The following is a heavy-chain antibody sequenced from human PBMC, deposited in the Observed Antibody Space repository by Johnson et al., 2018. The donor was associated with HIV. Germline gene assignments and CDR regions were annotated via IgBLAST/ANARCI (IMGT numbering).Heavy chain of an antibody. CDR2: ISWNSGSI. V-gene: IGHV3-9*01. D-gene: IGHD6-13*01. CDR1: GFTFDDYA. Sequence: VQLVESGGGVVQPGRSLRLSCAVSGFTFDDYAMHWVRQAPGKGLEWVSGISWNSGSIGYADSVKGRFTISRDNAKNSLYLQMNSLRAEDTALYYCAKDMTPSQLAAFDIWGQGTMVTVSS. J-gene: IGHJ3*02. CDR3: AKDMTPSQLAAFDI.